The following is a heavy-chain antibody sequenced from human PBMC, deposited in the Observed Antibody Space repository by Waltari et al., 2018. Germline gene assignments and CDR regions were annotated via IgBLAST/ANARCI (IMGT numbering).Heavy chain of an antibody. V-gene: IGHV4-39*01. J-gene: IGHJ5*02. CDR2: IYYSEAP. Sequence: QLQLQESGPGLVKPSETLSLTCTVSGGSISSSSYYWGWIRQPPGKGLEWIGSIYYSEAPASTPSPKRRVTITVDTSNNQFSLKLSYVTAAETAVYYCARHSVVGATTNWFDPWGQGTLVTVSS. D-gene: IGHD1-26*01. CDR1: GGSISSSSYY. CDR3: ARHSVVGATTNWFDP.